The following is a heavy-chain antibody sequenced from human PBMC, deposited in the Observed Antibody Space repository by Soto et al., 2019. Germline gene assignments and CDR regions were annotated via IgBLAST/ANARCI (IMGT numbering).Heavy chain of an antibody. D-gene: IGHD3-3*02. CDR3: ARHGTTDFEIGVHFCGDY. Sequence: PGESLKISCEGPGYSFRNYWIGWVRQVPGTGLEWVGIIYPGDSDTIYNPSFHGHVIISADKSISTAYLQWSSLKAADTAIYYCARHGTTDFEIGVHFCGDYWGQGTQVTVSS. CDR2: IYPGDSDT. CDR1: GYSFRNYW. V-gene: IGHV5-51*01. J-gene: IGHJ4*02.